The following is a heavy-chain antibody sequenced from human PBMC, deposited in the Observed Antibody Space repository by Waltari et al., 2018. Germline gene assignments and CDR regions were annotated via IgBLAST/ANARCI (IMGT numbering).Heavy chain of an antibody. Sequence: QVQLQQWGAGLLKPSETLSLTCAVYGGSFSGYYWSWIRQPPGKGLEWIGEINHSGSTNYNPSLKSRVTISVDTSKNQFSLKLSSVTAADTAVYYCARQTSSSWDYWGQGTLVTVSS. V-gene: IGHV4-34*01. D-gene: IGHD6-13*01. CDR2: INHSGST. J-gene: IGHJ4*02. CDR3: ARQTSSSWDY. CDR1: GGSFSGYY.